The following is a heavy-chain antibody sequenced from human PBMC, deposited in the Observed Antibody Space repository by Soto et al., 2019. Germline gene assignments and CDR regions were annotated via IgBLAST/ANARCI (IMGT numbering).Heavy chain of an antibody. J-gene: IGHJ4*01. D-gene: IGHD3-3*02. CDR3: ATGPPVPVSTFPPFEY. Sequence: QVQLLESGGGVVQPGRSLRLSCTGSAFSFSTYGMHWVRQAPGKGLEWVAIVWADGATNYYADSVRGRFTITSDISDNTLYLQMTIVRAEATAVYYCATGPPVPVSTFPPFEYWGQGTLVNVS. CDR1: AFSFSTYG. CDR2: VWADGATN. V-gene: IGHV3-33*01.